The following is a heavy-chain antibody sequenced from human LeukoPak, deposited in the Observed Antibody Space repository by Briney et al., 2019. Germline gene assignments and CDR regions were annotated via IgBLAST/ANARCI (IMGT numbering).Heavy chain of an antibody. CDR3: ARGNLDDWAGDAFDI. CDR1: GYSISSGYY. D-gene: IGHD3-9*01. J-gene: IGHJ3*02. Sequence: DPSETLSLTCTVSGYSISSGYYWGWIRQPPGKGLEWIGSIYYSGSTYYNPSLKSRVTISLDTSKNELSLKLTAVTAADTAVYYCARGNLDDWAGDAFDIWGQGTMVTVSS. CDR2: IYYSGST. V-gene: IGHV4-38-2*02.